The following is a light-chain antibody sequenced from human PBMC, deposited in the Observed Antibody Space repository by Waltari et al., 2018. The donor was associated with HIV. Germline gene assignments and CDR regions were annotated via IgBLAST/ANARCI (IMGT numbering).Light chain of an antibody. CDR3: QQYGSSPYT. J-gene: IGKJ2*01. CDR1: QAVNNNY. V-gene: IGKV3-20*01. CDR2: GAS. Sequence: EIVLTQSPGTLSLSPGERATRSCRATQAVNNNYLAWYQQKPGQAPRLLIYGASSRATGIPDRFSGGGSGTDFTLTISRLEPEDFAVYFCQQYGSSPYTFGQGTKLEIK.